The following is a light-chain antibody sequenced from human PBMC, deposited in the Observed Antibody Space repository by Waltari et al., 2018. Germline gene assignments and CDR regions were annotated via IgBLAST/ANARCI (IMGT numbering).Light chain of an antibody. J-gene: IGLJ3*02. Sequence: SYVVTQPPSVSVAPGQTARISCGGTDFGSKPVHWYQQKPGQAPVLVVFEDRFRPSGIPGRFSGSNSGNTATLTINRVEAGDEADYYCQVWDSRSDHVVFGGGTKLTLL. CDR1: DFGSKP. CDR3: QVWDSRSDHVV. CDR2: EDR. V-gene: IGLV3-21*02.